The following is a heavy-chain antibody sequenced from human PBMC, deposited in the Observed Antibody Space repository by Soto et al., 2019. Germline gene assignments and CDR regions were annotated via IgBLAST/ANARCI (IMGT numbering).Heavy chain of an antibody. J-gene: IGHJ4*02. CDR2: IKQDGSET. V-gene: IGHV3-7*05. Sequence: PGGSLRLSCAASGFTFSNHWMNWVRQAPGKGLEWVANIKQDGSETYYVDSVKGRFTISRDNAKNSLYLQMHNLRADDTAMYYCARGAGGGWIINYWGQGALVTVSS. CDR3: ARGAGGGWIINY. D-gene: IGHD6-19*01. CDR1: GFTFSNHW.